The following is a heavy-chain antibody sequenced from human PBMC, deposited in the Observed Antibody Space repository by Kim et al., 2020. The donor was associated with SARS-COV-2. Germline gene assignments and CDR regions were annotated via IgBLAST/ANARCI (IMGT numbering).Heavy chain of an antibody. CDR3: AKSARIVATILSHYYYYGMDV. J-gene: IGHJ6*02. CDR2: ISYDGSNK. Sequence: GGSLRLSCAASGFTFSSYGMHWVRQAPGKGLEWVAVISYDGSNKYYADSVKGRFTISRDNSKNTLYLQMNSLRAEDTAVYYCAKSARIVATILSHYYYYGMDVWGQGTTVTVSS. CDR1: GFTFSSYG. V-gene: IGHV3-30*18. D-gene: IGHD5-12*01.